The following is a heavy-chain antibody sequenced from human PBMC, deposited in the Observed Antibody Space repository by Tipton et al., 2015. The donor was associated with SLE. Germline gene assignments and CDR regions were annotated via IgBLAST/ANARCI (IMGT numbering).Heavy chain of an antibody. J-gene: IGHJ4*02. CDR1: GGSISSYY. CDR3: ARGDYDFWSGYLYYFDY. D-gene: IGHD3-3*01. Sequence: TLSLTCTVSGGSISSYYWSWIRQPPGKGLEWIGYIYYSGSTNYNPSLKGRVTISVDTSKNQFSLKLSSVTAADTAVYYCARGDYDFWSGYLYYFDYWGQGTLVTVSS. CDR2: IYYSGST. V-gene: IGHV4-59*01.